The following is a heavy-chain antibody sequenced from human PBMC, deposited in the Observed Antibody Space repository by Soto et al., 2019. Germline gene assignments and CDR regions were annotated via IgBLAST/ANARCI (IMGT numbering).Heavy chain of an antibody. D-gene: IGHD5-18*01. CDR3: ARGPVDTAMAYYYYYGMDV. CDR1: GGSISSYY. V-gene: IGHV4-59*01. J-gene: IGHJ6*02. Sequence: SETLSLTCTVSGGSISSYYWSWIRQPPGKGLEWIGYIYYSGSTNYNPSLKSRVTISVDTSKNQFSLKLSSVTAADTAVYYCARGPVDTAMAYYYYYGMDVWGQGTTVTVS. CDR2: IYYSGST.